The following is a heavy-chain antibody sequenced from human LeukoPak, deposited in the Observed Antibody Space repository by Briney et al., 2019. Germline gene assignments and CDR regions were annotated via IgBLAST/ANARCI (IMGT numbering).Heavy chain of an antibody. J-gene: IGHJ6*03. CDR3: ARAWLRRKYYYYMDV. Sequence: ASVKVSCKPSGYTFSNYGMSWVRQALGHGLEWMGWISGFNGHTKYSQKSQGRVTMTTDTSTSTAYMEVRSLRSDDTAVYYCARAWLRRKYYYYMDVWGKGTTVTVSS. D-gene: IGHD5-12*01. CDR1: GYTFSNYG. CDR2: ISGFNGHT. V-gene: IGHV1-18*04.